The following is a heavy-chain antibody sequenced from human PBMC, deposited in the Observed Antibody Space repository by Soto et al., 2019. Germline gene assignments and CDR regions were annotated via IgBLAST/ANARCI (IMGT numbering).Heavy chain of an antibody. V-gene: IGHV1-2*04. CDR3: ARVMDDFWSGPSYAFDI. Sequence: GSVEVSCKASGYTFTSYCIRWVRQGPGQVLEWMGWINPNSGGTNYAQKFQGWVTMTRDTSISTAYMELSRLRSDDTAVYYCARVMDDFWSGPSYAFDIWGQGTMVTVSS. D-gene: IGHD3-3*01. J-gene: IGHJ3*02. CDR2: INPNSGGT. CDR1: GYTFTSYC.